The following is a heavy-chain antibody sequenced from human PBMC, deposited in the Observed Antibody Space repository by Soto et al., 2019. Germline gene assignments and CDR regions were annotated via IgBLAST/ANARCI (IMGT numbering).Heavy chain of an antibody. J-gene: IGHJ3*02. CDR2: IYSGGST. CDR3: ARSAAYYDFLNAFDI. D-gene: IGHD3-9*01. V-gene: IGHV3-66*01. Sequence: PGGSLRLSCAASGFTVSSNYMSWVRQAPGKGLEWVSVIYSGGSTYYADSVEGRFTISRDNSKNTLYLQMNSLRAEDTAVYYCARSAAYYDFLNAFDIWGQGTMVTVSS. CDR1: GFTVSSNY.